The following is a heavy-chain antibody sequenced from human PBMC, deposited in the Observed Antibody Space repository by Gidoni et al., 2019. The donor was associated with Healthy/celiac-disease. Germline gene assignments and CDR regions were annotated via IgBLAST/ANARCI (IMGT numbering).Heavy chain of an antibody. CDR3: IIAVAGTLSPFDY. CDR2: IIPIFGTA. CDR1: CGTVSSYA. V-gene: IGHV1-69*01. D-gene: IGHD6-19*01. J-gene: IGHJ4*02. Sequence: QVQLVQSGAEVKKPGTSVKVSCKASCGTVSSYAISWVRQAPGQGLEGMGGIIPIFGTANYAQNFQGRVTITADESTSTAYMELSSLGSEDKAVYYCIIAVAGTLSPFDYWGQGTLVTVSS.